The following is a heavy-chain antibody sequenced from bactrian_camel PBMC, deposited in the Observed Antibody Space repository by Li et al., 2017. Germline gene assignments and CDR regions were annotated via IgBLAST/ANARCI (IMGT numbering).Heavy chain of an antibody. CDR3: AADFGGSWYRCPDDFGY. Sequence: HVQLVESGGGSVQPGGSMRLSCEVSQYTTRDYYLGWFRQAPENEREAVATIESDRSTSYADFVKGRFTISKDNAKNTLYLQMNSLKPEDTAMYYCAADFGGSWYRCPDDFGYWGQGTQVTVS. CDR2: IESDRST. V-gene: IGHV3S53*01. D-gene: IGHD6*01. CDR1: QYTTRDYY. J-gene: IGHJ6*01.